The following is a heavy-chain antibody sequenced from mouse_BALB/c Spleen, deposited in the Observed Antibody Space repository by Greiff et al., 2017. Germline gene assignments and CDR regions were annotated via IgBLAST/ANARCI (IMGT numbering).Heavy chain of an antibody. CDR1: GFTFSSYW. CDR2: IRLKSDNYAT. J-gene: IGHJ4*01. V-gene: IGHV6-3*01. CDR3: RGASYAMDY. Sequence: EVQGVESGGGLVQPGGSMKLSCVASGFTFSSYWMSWVRQSPEKGLEWVAEIRLKSDNYATHYAESVKGKFTISRDDSKSRLYLQMNSLRAEDTGIYYCRGASYAMDYWGQGTSVTVSS.